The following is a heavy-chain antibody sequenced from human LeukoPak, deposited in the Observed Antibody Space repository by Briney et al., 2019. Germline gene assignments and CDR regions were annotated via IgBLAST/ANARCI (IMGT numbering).Heavy chain of an antibody. CDR2: IKQDGSEK. D-gene: IGHD5-18*01. CDR3: AREYSYGYYRYFDY. Sequence: PGGSLRLSCAASGFTFSSYWMSWVRQAPGKGLEWVANIKQDGSEKYYVDSVKGRFTISRDNAKNSLYLQMNSLRAEDTAVYYCAREYSYGYYRYFDYWGQGTPVTVSS. CDR1: GFTFSSYW. J-gene: IGHJ4*02. V-gene: IGHV3-7*01.